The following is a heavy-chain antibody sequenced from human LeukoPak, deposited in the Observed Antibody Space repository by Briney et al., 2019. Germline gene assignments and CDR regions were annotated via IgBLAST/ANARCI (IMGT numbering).Heavy chain of an antibody. V-gene: IGHV4-59*08. CDR1: GGSISSYY. J-gene: IGHJ6*02. Sequence: SETLTLTCTVSGGSISSYYWSWIRQPPGKGLEWIGYIYYSGSTNYNPSLKSRVTISVDTSKNQFSLKLSSVTAADTAVYYCARRYSPEYYDILTGPVYYYYGMDVWGQGTTVTVSS. D-gene: IGHD3-9*01. CDR2: IYYSGST. CDR3: ARRYSPEYYDILTGPVYYYYGMDV.